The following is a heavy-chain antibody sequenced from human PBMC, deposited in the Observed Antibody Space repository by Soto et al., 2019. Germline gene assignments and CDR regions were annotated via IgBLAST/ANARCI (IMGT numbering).Heavy chain of an antibody. J-gene: IGHJ4*02. CDR3: AKPSGKGSSSSRYFDY. D-gene: IGHD6-6*01. CDR1: GFTFSSYA. Sequence: EVQLLESGGGLVQPGGSLRLSCAASGFTFSSYAMSWVRQAPGKGLEWVSAISGSGGSTYYADSVKGRFTISRDNSKNTLYLQMNSLRAEDTAVYYCAKPSGKGSSSSRYFDYWGPGTLVTVSS. V-gene: IGHV3-23*01. CDR2: ISGSGGST.